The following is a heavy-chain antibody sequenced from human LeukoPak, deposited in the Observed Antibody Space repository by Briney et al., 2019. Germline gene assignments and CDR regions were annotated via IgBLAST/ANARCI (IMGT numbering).Heavy chain of an antibody. CDR3: ARGGGIQLWPFDP. CDR1: GGTISSYY. V-gene: IGHV4-34*01. J-gene: IGHJ5*02. Sequence: SETLSLTCTVSGGTISSYYWNWIRQPPGKGLQWIGEINHSGSTNYNPSLKSRVTISVDTSKNQFSLKLSSVAAADTAVYYCARGGGIQLWPFDPWGQGTLVTVSS. D-gene: IGHD5-18*01. CDR2: INHSGST.